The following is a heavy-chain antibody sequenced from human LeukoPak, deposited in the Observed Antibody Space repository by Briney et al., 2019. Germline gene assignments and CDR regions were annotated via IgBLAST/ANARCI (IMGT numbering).Heavy chain of an antibody. Sequence: AASVKVSCKASGYSFDRYGISWVRQAPGQGLEWLGWVGAFNGNTNYAQNLQGRVTMTADTSTTTAYMELRSLSSDDTAVYYCARDQLTMVLRDNWFDPWGQGTLATVSS. CDR2: VGAFNGNT. J-gene: IGHJ5*02. CDR3: ARDQLTMVLRDNWFDP. CDR1: GYSFDRYG. D-gene: IGHD3-10*01. V-gene: IGHV1-18*01.